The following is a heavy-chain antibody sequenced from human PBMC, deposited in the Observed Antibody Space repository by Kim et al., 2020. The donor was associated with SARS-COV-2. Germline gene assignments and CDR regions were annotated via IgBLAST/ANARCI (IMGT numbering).Heavy chain of an antibody. Sequence: SETLSLTCTVSGGSISSYYWSWIRQPAGKGLEWIGRIYTSGSTNYNPSLKSRVTMSVDTSKNQFSLKLSSVTAADTAVYYCARGGDYYDFWSGYYTDYYYGMDVWGQGTTATVSS. V-gene: IGHV4-4*07. J-gene: IGHJ6*02. CDR2: IYTSGST. CDR3: ARGGDYYDFWSGYYTDYYYGMDV. D-gene: IGHD3-3*01. CDR1: GGSISSYY.